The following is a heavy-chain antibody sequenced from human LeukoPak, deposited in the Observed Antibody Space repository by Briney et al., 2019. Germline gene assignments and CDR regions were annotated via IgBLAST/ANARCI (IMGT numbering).Heavy chain of an antibody. J-gene: IGHJ6*02. CDR3: ARGDSWHYFSYYGMDV. D-gene: IGHD6-13*01. Sequence: GASVKVSCKPSGYTFTSYTINWVRQATGQGLEWMGWMNLNSGNTGYAQKFQGRVTMTRNTSISTAYMELSSLRSEDTAVYYCARGDSWHYFSYYGMDVWGQGTTVTVSS. CDR1: GYTFTSYT. CDR2: MNLNSGNT. V-gene: IGHV1-8*01.